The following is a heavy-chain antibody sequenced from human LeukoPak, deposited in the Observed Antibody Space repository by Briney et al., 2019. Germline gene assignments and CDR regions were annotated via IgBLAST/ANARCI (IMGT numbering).Heavy chain of an antibody. Sequence: PSETLSLTCAVSGCSISSGYYWGWIRQPPGKGLEWIGIIYHSGSTYYNPSLKSRVTISVDTSKNQFSLKLSSVTAADTAVYYCARLAGIAAGGGASDIWGQGTMVTVSS. CDR1: GCSISSGYY. D-gene: IGHD6-25*01. CDR2: IYHSGST. J-gene: IGHJ3*02. CDR3: ARLAGIAAGGGASDI. V-gene: IGHV4-38-2*01.